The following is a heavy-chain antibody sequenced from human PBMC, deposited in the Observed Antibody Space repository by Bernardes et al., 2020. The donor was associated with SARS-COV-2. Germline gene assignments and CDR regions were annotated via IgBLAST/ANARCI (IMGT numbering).Heavy chain of an antibody. Sequence: GGSLRLSCAASGFTFSSYWMSWVRQAPGKGLEWVANIKQDGSEKYYVDSVKGRFTISRDNAKNSLYLQMNSLRAEDTAVYYCARDSQTRDNYYYYYGMDVWGQGTTVTVSS. J-gene: IGHJ6*02. CDR2: IKQDGSEK. CDR3: ARDSQTRDNYYYYYGMDV. V-gene: IGHV3-7*01. CDR1: GFTFSSYW.